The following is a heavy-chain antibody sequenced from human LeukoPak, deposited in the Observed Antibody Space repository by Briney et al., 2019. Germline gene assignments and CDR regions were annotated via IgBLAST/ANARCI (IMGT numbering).Heavy chain of an antibody. V-gene: IGHV4-34*01. CDR2: INHSGST. D-gene: IGHD6-13*01. Sequence: SETLSLTCAVYGGSLSGYYWSWIRQPPGKGLEWIGEINHSGSTNYNPSLKSRVTISVDTSKNQFPLRLSSVTAADTAVYYCARGAGYSRYFDLWGRGTLVTVSS. CDR3: ARGAGYSRYFDL. CDR1: GGSLSGYY. J-gene: IGHJ2*01.